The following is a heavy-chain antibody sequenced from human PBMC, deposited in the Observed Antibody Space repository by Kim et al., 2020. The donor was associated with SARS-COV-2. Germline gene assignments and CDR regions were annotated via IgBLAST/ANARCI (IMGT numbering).Heavy chain of an antibody. D-gene: IGHD1-1*01. CDR1: GFTFSNYG. CDR2: TSYDGNIK. J-gene: IGHJ4*02. CDR3: ATGGEDIAGTTKAAFFDY. Sequence: GGSLRLSCAASGFTFSNYGMHWVRQAPGKGLEWVAVTSYDGNIKKYVDSVKGRFTISRDNSKNTLYLQMNSLRAEDTAVYYCATGGEDIAGTTKAAFFDYGGQRTRVTV. V-gene: IGHV3-30*03.